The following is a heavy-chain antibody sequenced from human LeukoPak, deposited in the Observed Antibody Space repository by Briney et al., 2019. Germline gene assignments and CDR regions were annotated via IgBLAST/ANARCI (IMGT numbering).Heavy chain of an antibody. D-gene: IGHD3-10*01. J-gene: IGHJ4*02. CDR1: GGTFSSYA. V-gene: IGHV1-69*13. CDR3: ARVGTMVRGVQKNYLPAWYFDY. Sequence: SVTVSCKASGGTFSSYAISWVRQAPGQGLEWMGGIIPIFGTANYAQKFQGRVTITADESTSTAYMELSSLRSEDTAVYYCARVGTMVRGVQKNYLPAWYFDYWGQGTLVTVSS. CDR2: IIPIFGTA.